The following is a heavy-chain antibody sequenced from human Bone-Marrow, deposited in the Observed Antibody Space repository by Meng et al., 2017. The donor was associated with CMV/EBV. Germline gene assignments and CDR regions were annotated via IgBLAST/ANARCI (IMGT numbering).Heavy chain of an antibody. CDR1: GFTFSSYS. D-gene: IGHD6-13*01. CDR3: ATGGIAALDD. Sequence: GGSLRLSCAASGFTFSSYSMNWVRQAPGKGLEWVSAISGSGGSTYYADSVKGRFTISRDNSKNTLYLQMNSLRAEDTAVYYCATGGIAALDDWGQGTLVTVSS. V-gene: IGHV3-23*01. CDR2: ISGSGGST. J-gene: IGHJ4*02.